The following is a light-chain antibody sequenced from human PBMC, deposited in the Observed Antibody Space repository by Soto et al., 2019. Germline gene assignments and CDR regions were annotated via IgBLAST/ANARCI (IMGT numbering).Light chain of an antibody. CDR3: QQYNNWPAGFT. V-gene: IGKV3D-15*01. CDR1: QSVSSN. CDR2: AAS. Sequence: EILMTQSPATLSVSPGERATLSCRASQSVSSNLAWYQQRPGQAPRLLIYAASTRATGIPARFSGSGSGTEFSLTISSLQSEDFAIYYCQQYNNWPAGFTFGPGTKVDMK. J-gene: IGKJ3*01.